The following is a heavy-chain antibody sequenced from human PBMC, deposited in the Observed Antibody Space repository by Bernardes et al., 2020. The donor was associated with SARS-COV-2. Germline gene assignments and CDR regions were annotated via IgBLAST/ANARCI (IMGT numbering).Heavy chain of an antibody. CDR2: ISYDGSNK. V-gene: IGHV3-30-3*01. D-gene: IGHD4-17*01. CDR3: ARGYGGNYYYGMDV. CDR1: GFTFSSYT. Sequence: GGSLRLSCAVSGFTFSSYTMTWVRQAPGKGLEWVALISYDGSNKYYADSVKGRFTLSRDNSKNTLYLQMNSLRAEDTAVYYCARGYGGNYYYGMDVWGQGTTVTVSS. J-gene: IGHJ6*02.